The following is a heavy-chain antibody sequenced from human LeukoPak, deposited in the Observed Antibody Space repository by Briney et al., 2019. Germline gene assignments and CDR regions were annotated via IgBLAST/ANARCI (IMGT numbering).Heavy chain of an antibody. CDR2: ISYDGSSK. CDR3: AKDSQWLAFDY. V-gene: IGHV3-30*18. CDR1: GFTFSSYG. J-gene: IGHJ4*02. D-gene: IGHD6-19*01. Sequence: GGSLRLSCAASGFTFSSYGMHWVRQAPGKGLEWVAVISYDGSSKYYADSVKGRFTISRDNSKNTLYLQMNSLRAEDTAVYYCAKDSQWLAFDYWGQGTLVTVSS.